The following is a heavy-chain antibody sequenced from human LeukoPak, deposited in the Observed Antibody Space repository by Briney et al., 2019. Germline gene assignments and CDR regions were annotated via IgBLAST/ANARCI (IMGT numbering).Heavy chain of an antibody. J-gene: IGHJ4*02. CDR3: ARDRSIAVAGTLDY. Sequence: ASVQVSCKASGGTFSSYAISWVRQAPGQGLEWMGRIIPIFGTANYAQKFQGRVTITTDESTSTAYMELSSLRSEDTAVYYCARDRSIAVAGTLDYWGQGTLVTVSS. V-gene: IGHV1-69*05. CDR2: IIPIFGTA. CDR1: GGTFSSYA. D-gene: IGHD6-19*01.